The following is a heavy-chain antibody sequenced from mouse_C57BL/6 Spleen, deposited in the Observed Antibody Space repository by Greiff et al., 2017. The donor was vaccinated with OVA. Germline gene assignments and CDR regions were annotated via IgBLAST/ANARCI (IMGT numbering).Heavy chain of an antibody. CDR1: GYSITSGYY. J-gene: IGHJ4*01. CDR3: ARDPGDYDEGDYYAMDY. CDR2: ISYDGSN. D-gene: IGHD2-4*01. Sequence: EVKLMESGPGLVKPSQSLSLTCSVTGYSITSGYYWNWIRQFPGNKLEWMGYISYDGSNNYNPSLKNRISITRDTSKNQFFLKLNSVTTEDTATYYCARDPGDYDEGDYYAMDYWGQGTSVTVSS. V-gene: IGHV3-6*01.